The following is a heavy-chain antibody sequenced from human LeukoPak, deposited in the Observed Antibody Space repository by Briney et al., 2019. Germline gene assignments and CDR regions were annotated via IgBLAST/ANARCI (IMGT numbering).Heavy chain of an antibody. D-gene: IGHD3-22*01. J-gene: IGHJ3*02. CDR2: ISAYNGNT. CDR1: GYTFTSYG. CDR3: ARITARITMIVVVPSHAFDI. Sequence: ASVKVSCKASGYTFTSYGISWVRQAPGQGLEWMGWISAYNGNTNYAQKLQGRVTMTTDTSTSTAYMELRGLRSDDTAVYYCARITARITMIVVVPSHAFDIWGQGTMVTVSS. V-gene: IGHV1-18*01.